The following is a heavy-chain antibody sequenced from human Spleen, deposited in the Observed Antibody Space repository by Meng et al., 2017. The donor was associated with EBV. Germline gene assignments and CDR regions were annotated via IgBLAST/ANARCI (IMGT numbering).Heavy chain of an antibody. J-gene: IGHJ4*02. CDR2: IYWDDDK. V-gene: IGHV2-5*02. CDR1: GFSLSSSGVG. CDR3: ARINYYDSSGYVFDY. Sequence: ALKESGHTQVKPTQTPPLPCTFSGFSLSSSGVGVGWIRQPPGKALEWLALIYWDDDKRYSPSLKSRLTITKDTSKNQVVLTMTNMDPVDTATYYCARINYYDSSGYVFDYWGQGTLVTVSS. D-gene: IGHD3-22*01.